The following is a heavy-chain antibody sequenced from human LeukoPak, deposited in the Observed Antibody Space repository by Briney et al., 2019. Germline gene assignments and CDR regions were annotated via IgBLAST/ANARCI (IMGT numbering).Heavy chain of an antibody. CDR1: GLAFSAYK. CDR3: AKEGLLSSNFDY. Sequence: PGGSMRLSCAASGLAFSAYKMHWVRQAPRKGLVWVSRISTDGYTTDYADFVQGRFTISRDNSKNTLYLQMNSLRTEDTAVYYCAKEGLLSSNFDYWGQGTLVTVSS. D-gene: IGHD2-21*01. J-gene: IGHJ4*02. V-gene: IGHV3-74*01. CDR2: ISTDGYTT.